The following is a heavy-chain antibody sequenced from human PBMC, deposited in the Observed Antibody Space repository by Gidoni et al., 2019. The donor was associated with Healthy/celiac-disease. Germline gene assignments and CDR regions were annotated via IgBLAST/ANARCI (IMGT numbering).Heavy chain of an antibody. CDR1: GSFSGYY. Sequence: GSFSGYYWSWIRQPPGEGLEWIGEINHSGSSNYNPSPKSRVTISVDTSKNQFSLKLSSVTAADTAVYYCASAPRDDYVWGSHYYYYGLDVWGQGTTVTVSS. CDR2: INHSGSS. V-gene: IGHV4-34*01. J-gene: IGHJ6*02. CDR3: ASAPRDDYVWGSHYYYYGLDV. D-gene: IGHD3-16*01.